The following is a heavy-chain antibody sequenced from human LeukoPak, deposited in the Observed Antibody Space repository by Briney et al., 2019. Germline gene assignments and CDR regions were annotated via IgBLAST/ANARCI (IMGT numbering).Heavy chain of an antibody. CDR2: IIAYNGNT. CDR1: GYTFTSYG. Sequence: ASVKVSCKASGYTFTSYGISWVRQAPGQGLEWMGWIIAYNGNTNYAQKLQGRVTMTTDTSTSTAYMEPRGLRSDDTAVYYCATPYYYDSSGQYYFDYWGQGTLVTVSS. D-gene: IGHD3-22*01. V-gene: IGHV1-18*01. CDR3: ATPYYYDSSGQYYFDY. J-gene: IGHJ4*02.